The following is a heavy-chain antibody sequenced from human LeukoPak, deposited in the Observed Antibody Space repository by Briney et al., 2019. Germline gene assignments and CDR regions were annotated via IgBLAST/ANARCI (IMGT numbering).Heavy chain of an antibody. D-gene: IGHD3-22*01. CDR3: ARARGADYYDSSGWGYV. CDR1: GGTFSSYA. CDR2: IIPILGIA. Sequence: SAKVSCKASGGTFSSYAISWVRQAPGQGLEWMGRIIPILGIANYAQKFQGRVTITADKSTSTAYMELSSLRSEDTAVYYCARARGADYYDSSGWGYVWGQGTTVTVSS. V-gene: IGHV1-69*04. J-gene: IGHJ6*02.